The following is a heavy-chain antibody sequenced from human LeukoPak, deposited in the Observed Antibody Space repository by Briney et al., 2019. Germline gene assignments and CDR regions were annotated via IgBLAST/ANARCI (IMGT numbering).Heavy chain of an antibody. CDR3: ARGIEVVPTTLDRNWFDP. CDR2: INHSGST. CDR1: GGSFSGYY. J-gene: IGHJ5*02. V-gene: IGHV4-34*01. Sequence: SETLSLTCAVYGGSFSGYYWSWIRQPPGKGLEWIGEINHSGSTYYNPSLKSRVTISVDTSRNQFSLKLSSVTAADTAVYFCARGIEVVPTTLDRNWFDPWGQGTLVSVS. D-gene: IGHD2-2*01.